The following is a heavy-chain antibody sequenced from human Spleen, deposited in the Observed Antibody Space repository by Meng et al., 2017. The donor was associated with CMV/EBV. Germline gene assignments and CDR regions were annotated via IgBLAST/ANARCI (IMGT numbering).Heavy chain of an antibody. CDR1: GFTFATNV. D-gene: IGHD1-14*01. V-gene: IGHV3-23*01. Sequence: GESLKISCTASGFTFATNVMSWVRQAPGKGLEWVSSITYNSDRTYYADSVEGRFTISRDNSKSTLFLHMSSLRAEDTAIYYCVSDITPDVTGAFDLWGQGTVVTVSS. CDR2: ITYNSDRT. CDR3: VSDITPDVTGAFDL. J-gene: IGHJ3*01.